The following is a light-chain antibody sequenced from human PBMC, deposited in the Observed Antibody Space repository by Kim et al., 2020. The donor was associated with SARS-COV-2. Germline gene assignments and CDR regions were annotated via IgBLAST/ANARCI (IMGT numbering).Light chain of an antibody. J-gene: IGLJ2*01. CDR2: DVS. CDR1: STDVVGYNS. V-gene: IGLV2-14*03. CDR3: SSYTGTTTSVL. Sequence: HSIPIPCAGTSTDVVGYNSVSCYQQHPGKAPKLMIYDVSNRPSGVSNRFSGSKSDNTASLTISGLQAEDEADYFCSSYTGTTTSVLFGGGTKVTVL.